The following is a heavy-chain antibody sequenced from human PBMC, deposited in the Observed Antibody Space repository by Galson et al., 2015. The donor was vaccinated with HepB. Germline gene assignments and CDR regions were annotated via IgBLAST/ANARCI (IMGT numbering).Heavy chain of an antibody. Sequence: SIRLSCASSEVSVRNSAMTWVRQVPREALEGVAGISTSGNRSSYPNPVRGRFTMSRDYSRNAVYVQINSLRAEDTAVYYCAKAGYDGSGYGFSDHWGQGTLVIVTS. J-gene: IGHJ4*02. D-gene: IGHD3-22*01. CDR3: AKAGYDGSGYGFSDH. V-gene: IGHV3-23*01. CDR2: ISTSGNRS. CDR1: EVSVRNSA.